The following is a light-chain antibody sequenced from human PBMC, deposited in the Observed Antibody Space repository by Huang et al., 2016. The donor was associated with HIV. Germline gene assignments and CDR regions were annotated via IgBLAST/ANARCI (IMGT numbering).Light chain of an antibody. CDR1: QDIRKY. Sequence: DIQMTQSPSSLSASVGDRVTIICQASQDIRKYLNWYQQKPVKAPHLLIYDASNLQTVVPSMFGGGGSGTDFTFTISSLQPEDIATYYCQQSDSLPYTFGQGTKLEIK. CDR2: DAS. J-gene: IGKJ2*01. V-gene: IGKV1-33*01. CDR3: QQSDSLPYT.